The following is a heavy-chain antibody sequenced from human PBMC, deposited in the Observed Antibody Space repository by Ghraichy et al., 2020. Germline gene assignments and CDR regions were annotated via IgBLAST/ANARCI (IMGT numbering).Heavy chain of an antibody. CDR1: GGSISSSSYY. D-gene: IGHD3-3*01. CDR2: IYYSGRT. V-gene: IGHV4-39*01. CDR3: ARHPTRYYDFWSGYYY. Sequence: SETLSLTCTVSGGSISSSSYYWGWIRQPPGKGLEWIGSIYYSGRTYYNPSLKSRVTISVDTSKNQFSLKLSSVTAADTAVYYCARHPTRYYDFWSGYYYWGQGTLVTVSS. J-gene: IGHJ4*02.